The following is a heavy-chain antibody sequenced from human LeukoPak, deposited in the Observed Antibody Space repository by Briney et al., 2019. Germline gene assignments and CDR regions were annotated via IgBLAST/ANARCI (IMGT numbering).Heavy chain of an antibody. D-gene: IGHD6-13*01. Sequence: PGGSLRLSCAASGFTFSSYGMHWVRQAPGKGLEWVAVIWYGGSNKYYADSVKGRFTISRDNSKNTLYLQMNSLRAEDTAVYYCAGCIAAAGDAFDIWGQGTMVTVSS. CDR3: AGCIAAAGDAFDI. V-gene: IGHV3-33*08. J-gene: IGHJ3*02. CDR1: GFTFSSYG. CDR2: IWYGGSNK.